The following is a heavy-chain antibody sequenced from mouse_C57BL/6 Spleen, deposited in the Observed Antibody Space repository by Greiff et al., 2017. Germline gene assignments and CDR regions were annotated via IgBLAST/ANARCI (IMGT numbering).Heavy chain of an antibody. Sequence: EVKLEESGGDLVKPGGSLKLSCAASGFTFSSYGMSWVRQTPDKRLEWVATISSGGSYTYYPDSVKGRFTISRDNAKNTLYLQMSSLKSEDTAMYYCARQLPPMDYWGQGTSVTVSS. CDR2: ISSGGSYT. CDR1: GFTFSSYG. J-gene: IGHJ4*01. V-gene: IGHV5-6*02. CDR3: ARQLPPMDY.